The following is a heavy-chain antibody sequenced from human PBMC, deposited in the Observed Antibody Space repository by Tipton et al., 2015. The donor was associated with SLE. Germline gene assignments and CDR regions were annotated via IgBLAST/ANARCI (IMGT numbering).Heavy chain of an antibody. CDR1: GFTFSSYG. Sequence: SLRLSCAASGFTFSSYGMHWVRQAPGKGLEWVAVIWYDGSNKYYADSVKGRFTISRDNSKNTLYLQMNSLRAEDTAVYYCARAGVVTTYYFDYWGQGTLVTVSS. CDR2: IWYDGSNK. J-gene: IGHJ4*02. CDR3: ARAGVVTTYYFDY. V-gene: IGHV3-33*01. D-gene: IGHD3-3*01.